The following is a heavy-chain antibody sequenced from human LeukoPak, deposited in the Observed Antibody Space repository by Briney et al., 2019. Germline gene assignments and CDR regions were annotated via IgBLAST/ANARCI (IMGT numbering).Heavy chain of an antibody. CDR1: GYTFTSYG. V-gene: IGHV1-18*01. Sequence: ASVKDSCKASGYTFTSYGISWVRQAPGQGLEWMGWISAYNGNTNYAQKLQCRVTMTTDTSTSTAYMELRSLRSDDTAVYYCATVTTGILVDVWGKGTTVTVST. CDR2: ISAYNGNT. D-gene: IGHD4-17*01. J-gene: IGHJ6*04. CDR3: ATVTTGILVDV.